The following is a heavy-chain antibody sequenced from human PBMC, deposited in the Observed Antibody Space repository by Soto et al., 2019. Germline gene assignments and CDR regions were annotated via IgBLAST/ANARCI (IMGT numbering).Heavy chain of an antibody. CDR3: AKDKSLETAMPRYYFDY. D-gene: IGHD5-18*01. CDR1: GFTFSSYA. CDR2: ISGSGGST. J-gene: IGHJ4*02. Sequence: GGSLRLSCAASGFTFSSYAMSWFRQAPGKGLEWVSAISGSGGSTYYADFVKGRLTISRDNSKNTLYLQMNSLRAEDTAVYYCAKDKSLETAMPRYYFDYWGQGTLVTVSS. V-gene: IGHV3-23*01.